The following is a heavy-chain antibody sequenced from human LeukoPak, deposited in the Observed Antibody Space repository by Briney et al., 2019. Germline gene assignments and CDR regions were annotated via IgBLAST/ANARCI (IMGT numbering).Heavy chain of an antibody. CDR3: ARATASGWSLFDY. Sequence: ASVKVSCKASGYTFTGYYMHWVRQAPGQRLEWMGWINAGNGNTKYSQEFQGRVTITRDTSASTAYMELSSLRSEDMAVYYCARATASGWSLFDYWGQGTLVTVSS. J-gene: IGHJ4*02. D-gene: IGHD6-19*01. V-gene: IGHV1-3*03. CDR1: GYTFTGYY. CDR2: INAGNGNT.